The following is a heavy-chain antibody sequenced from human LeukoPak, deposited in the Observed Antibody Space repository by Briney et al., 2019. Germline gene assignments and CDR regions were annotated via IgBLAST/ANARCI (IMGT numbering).Heavy chain of an antibody. CDR3: ARPYGDYDAFDI. Sequence: SETLALTCTVSGGSISSSSYYWGWIRQPPGKGLEWIGSIYYSGSTYYNPSLKSRVTISVDTSKNQFSLKLSSVTAADTAVYYCARPYGDYDAFDIWGQGTMVTVSS. V-gene: IGHV4-39*07. J-gene: IGHJ3*02. D-gene: IGHD4-17*01. CDR1: GGSISSSSYY. CDR2: IYYSGST.